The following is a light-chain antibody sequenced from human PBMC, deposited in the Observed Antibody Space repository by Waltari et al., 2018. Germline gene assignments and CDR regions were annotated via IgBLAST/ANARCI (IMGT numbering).Light chain of an antibody. CDR1: RGHSSNV. Sequence: QLVLTQSPSASAPLGASVKLTCTLSRGHSSNVVAWHQQQPEKGPRYLMKVNSDGSHSKGDDIPDRFSGSSSGAERYLTISSLQSEDEADYYCQTGGHGTWVFGGGTKLTVL. CDR3: QTGGHGTWV. J-gene: IGLJ3*02. V-gene: IGLV4-69*01. CDR2: VNSDGSH.